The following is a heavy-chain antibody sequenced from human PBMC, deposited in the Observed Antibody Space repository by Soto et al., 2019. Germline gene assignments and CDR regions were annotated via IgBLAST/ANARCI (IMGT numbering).Heavy chain of an antibody. J-gene: IGHJ4*02. CDR3: ARRDSSSYYFDY. Sequence: GESLKISCKGSGYSFTSYWISWVRQMPGKGLEWMGRIDPSDSYTNYSPSFQGHVTISADKSISTAYLQWSSLKASDTAMYYCARRDSSSYYFDYWGQGTLVTVSS. D-gene: IGHD6-13*01. CDR1: GYSFTSYW. V-gene: IGHV5-10-1*01. CDR2: IDPSDSYT.